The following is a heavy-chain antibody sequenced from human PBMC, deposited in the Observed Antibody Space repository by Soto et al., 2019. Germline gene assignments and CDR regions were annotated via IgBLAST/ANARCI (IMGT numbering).Heavy chain of an antibody. Sequence: QITLKESGPTLVKPTQTLTLTCTFSGFSLSTSGVGVGWIRQPPGKDLEWLALLFWDDDDRYSQSLKRRLTITKDTSKDQVVLTMTNMDPVDTATYFCAHLAFCGGSCYYFDYWGLGTLVTVSS. CDR1: GFSLSTSGVG. CDR2: LFWDDDD. D-gene: IGHD2-15*01. J-gene: IGHJ4*02. V-gene: IGHV2-5*02. CDR3: AHLAFCGGSCYYFDY.